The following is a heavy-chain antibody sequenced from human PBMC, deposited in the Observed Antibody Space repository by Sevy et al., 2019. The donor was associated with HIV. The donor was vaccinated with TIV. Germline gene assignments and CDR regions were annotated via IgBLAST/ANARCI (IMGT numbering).Heavy chain of an antibody. CDR1: GFTFSSYA. Sequence: GGSLRLSCAASGFTFSSYAMSWVRQAPGKGLEWVSAISGSGGSTYYADSVKGRFTISRDNSKNTLYLQMNSLRSEDTAVYYCAKGVTFGGVIQFNYFVYWGQGTLVTVSS. CDR3: AKGVTFGGVIQFNYFVY. CDR2: ISGSGGST. V-gene: IGHV3-23*01. J-gene: IGHJ4*02. D-gene: IGHD3-16*02.